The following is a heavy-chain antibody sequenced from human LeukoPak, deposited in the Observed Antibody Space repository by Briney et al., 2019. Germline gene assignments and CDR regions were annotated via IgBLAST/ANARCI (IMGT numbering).Heavy chain of an antibody. J-gene: IGHJ4*02. V-gene: IGHV1-18*01. CDR1: GYTFTSYG. D-gene: IGHD1-1*01. Sequence: GASVKGSCKASGYTFTSYGISWVRQAPGQGLEWMGWISAYNGNTNYAQKLQGRVTMTTDTSTSTAYMELRSLRSDDTAVYYCARGPTTTRTPFPGQPDYWGQGTLVTVSS. CDR2: ISAYNGNT. CDR3: ARGPTTTRTPFPGQPDY.